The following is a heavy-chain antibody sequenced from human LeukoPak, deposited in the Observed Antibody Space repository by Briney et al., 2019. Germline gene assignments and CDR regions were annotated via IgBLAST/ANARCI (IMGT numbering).Heavy chain of an antibody. Sequence: ASVKVSCKASGGTFSSYAISWVRQAPGQGLEWMGGIIPIFGTANYAQKFQGRVTITADESTSTAYMEPSSLRSEDTAVYYCARGLLTRAERPRYYYYMDVWGKGTTVTVSS. D-gene: IGHD7-27*01. V-gene: IGHV1-69*01. CDR3: ARGLLTRAERPRYYYYMDV. J-gene: IGHJ6*03. CDR2: IIPIFGTA. CDR1: GGTFSSYA.